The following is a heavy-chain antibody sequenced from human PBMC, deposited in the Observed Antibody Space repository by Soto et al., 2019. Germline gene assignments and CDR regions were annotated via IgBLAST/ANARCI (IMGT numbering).Heavy chain of an antibody. CDR3: ARAIAVAGTFYYYYYGMDV. CDR1: GGSVSSGSYY. V-gene: IGHV4-61*01. J-gene: IGHJ6*02. D-gene: IGHD6-19*01. Sequence: QVQLQESGPGLVKPSETLSLTCTVSGGSVSSGSYYWSWIRQPPGKGLEWIGYIYYSGSTNYNPSLKSRVTISVDTSKNPFSLKLSSVTAADTAVYYCARAIAVAGTFYYYYYGMDVWGQGTTVTVSS. CDR2: IYYSGST.